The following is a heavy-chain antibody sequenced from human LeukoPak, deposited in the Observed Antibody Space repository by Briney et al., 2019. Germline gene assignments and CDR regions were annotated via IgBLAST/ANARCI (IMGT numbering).Heavy chain of an antibody. J-gene: IGHJ4*02. CDR3: ARGPRESSSSDY. Sequence: ASVKLSCKTSGYRFTNFDINWVRQAPGQGLGWMGWMNPDNGNTGYAQKFQGRVSMSGDTSISTAFLVLNSLRSDDTAVYFCARGPRESSSSDYWGQGTLVTVSS. CDR1: GYRFTNFD. D-gene: IGHD6-13*01. V-gene: IGHV1-8*01. CDR2: MNPDNGNT.